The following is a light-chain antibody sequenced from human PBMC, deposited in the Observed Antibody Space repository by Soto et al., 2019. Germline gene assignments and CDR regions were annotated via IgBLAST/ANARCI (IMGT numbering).Light chain of an antibody. J-gene: IGLJ2*01. Sequence: QSVLTQPHSASGTPGQRVTISCSGSSSNIGSNYVYWYHQLPGTAPKLVIYRNNQRPSGVPDRISGSKSGTSASLAISGLRSEAEDDYYCAAWDDRLSGLVFGRGTKLTVL. CDR2: RNN. CDR3: AAWDDRLSGLV. V-gene: IGLV1-47*01. CDR1: SSNIGSNY.